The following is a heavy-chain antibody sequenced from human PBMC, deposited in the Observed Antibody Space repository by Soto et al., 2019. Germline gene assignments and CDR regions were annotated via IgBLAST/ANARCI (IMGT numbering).Heavy chain of an antibody. J-gene: IGHJ4*02. CDR2: ISGGGGAT. CDR3: ANGGRTSLYYSQFVH. CDR1: GFTFSTYA. D-gene: IGHD1-26*01. V-gene: IGHV3-23*01. Sequence: GGSLRLSCAASGFTFSTYAMNWVRQAPGKGLEWVSVISGGGGATDYVDSVKGRFTIARDDSKNTLFLQMNSLRAEDTAVYYCANGGRTSLYYSQFVHWGQGTLVTVS.